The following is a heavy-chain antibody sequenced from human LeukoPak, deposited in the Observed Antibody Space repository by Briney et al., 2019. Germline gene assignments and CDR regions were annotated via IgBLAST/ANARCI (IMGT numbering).Heavy chain of an antibody. CDR1: GFTFSSYA. V-gene: IGHV3-23*01. Sequence: TGGSLRLSCAASGFTFSSYAMSWVRQAPGKGLEWVSVISGSGGSTYYADSVKGRFTISRDNSKNTLYLQMNSTRAEDTAVYYCAKDSDSSSWYFDYWGQGTLVTVSS. CDR2: ISGSGGST. D-gene: IGHD6-13*01. J-gene: IGHJ4*02. CDR3: AKDSDSSSWYFDY.